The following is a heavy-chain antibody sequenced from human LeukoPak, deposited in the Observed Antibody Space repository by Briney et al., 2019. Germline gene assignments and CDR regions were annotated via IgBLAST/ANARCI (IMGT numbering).Heavy chain of an antibody. V-gene: IGHV4-59*01. Sequence: SETLSLTCTVSGGSISSYYWSWIRQPPGKGLEWIGYIYYSGSTNYNPSLKSRVTISVDTSKNQFSLKLSSVTAADTAVYYCARASYGGNYNFDYWGQGTLVTASS. CDR2: IYYSGST. D-gene: IGHD4/OR15-4a*01. J-gene: IGHJ4*02. CDR1: GGSISSYY. CDR3: ARASYGGNYNFDY.